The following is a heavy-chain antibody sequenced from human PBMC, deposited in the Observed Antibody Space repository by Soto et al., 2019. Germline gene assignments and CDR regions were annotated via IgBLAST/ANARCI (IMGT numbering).Heavy chain of an antibody. CDR1: GFTFSSYA. CDR3: TKDSRVTMVRGVIIPPGY. CDR2: ISGSDDTT. J-gene: IGHJ4*02. D-gene: IGHD3-10*01. V-gene: IGHV3-23*01. Sequence: EVQLLESGGGLVQPGGSLRLSCTASGFTFSSYAMSWVRQAPGKGLEWVAAISGSDDTTYYVDPVKGRFTISRDNSKNTLYLQMNSLRAEDTAVYYCTKDSRVTMVRGVIIPPGYWGQGTLVTVSS.